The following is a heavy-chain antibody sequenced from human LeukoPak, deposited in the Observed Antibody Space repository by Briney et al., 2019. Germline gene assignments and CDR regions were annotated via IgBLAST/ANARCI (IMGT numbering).Heavy chain of an antibody. J-gene: IGHJ4*02. CDR1: GFIFDDYA. CDR2: INWNGNRT. CDR3: ARGRMSTVTTNFDY. D-gene: IGHD4-17*01. V-gene: IGHV3-20*04. Sequence: GGPLRLSCAASGFIFDDYAMSGVRKAPGKGLEWVSSINWNGNRTGYVDSVMGRFTISRDNAKNSLYLQMSSLRAEDTALYYCARGRMSTVTTNFDYWGQGTLVTVSS.